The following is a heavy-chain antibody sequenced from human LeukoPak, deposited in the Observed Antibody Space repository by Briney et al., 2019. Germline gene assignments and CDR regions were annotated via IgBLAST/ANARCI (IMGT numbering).Heavy chain of an antibody. D-gene: IGHD6-6*01. CDR3: ARRGDSSSSLGSFGY. CDR1: GYSFTSYW. V-gene: IGHV5-51*01. CDR2: IYPGDSDT. Sequence: GESLKISFKGSGYSFTSYWIGWVRQMPGKGLEWMGIIYPGDSDTRYSPSFQGQVTISADKSISTAYLQWSSLKASDTAMYYCARRGDSSSSLGSFGYWGQGTLVTVSS. J-gene: IGHJ4*02.